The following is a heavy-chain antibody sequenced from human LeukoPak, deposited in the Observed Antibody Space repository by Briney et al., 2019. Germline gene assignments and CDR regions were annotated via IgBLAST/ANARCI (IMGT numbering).Heavy chain of an antibody. V-gene: IGHV3-23*01. Sequence: GGSLGLSCAASGFTFSSYAMSWVRQAPGKGLEWVSAISGSGGSTYYADSVKGRFTISRDNSKNTLYLQMNSLRAEDTAVYYCAKVSGDYFYYYYYMDVWGKGTTVTVSS. D-gene: IGHD4-17*01. J-gene: IGHJ6*03. CDR2: ISGSGGST. CDR3: AKVSGDYFYYYYYMDV. CDR1: GFTFSSYA.